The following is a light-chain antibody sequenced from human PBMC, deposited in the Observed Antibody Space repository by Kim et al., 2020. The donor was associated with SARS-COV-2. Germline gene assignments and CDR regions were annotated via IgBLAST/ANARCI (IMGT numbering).Light chain of an antibody. V-gene: IGLV10-54*01. CDR1: SNNVGCHG. J-gene: IGLJ3*02. CDR3: SAWDSSLRAWV. CDR2: EGN. Sequence: QTCTRNSTGNSNNVGCHGASLLLLPPGHPAKRLSYEGNSRPSGISERLSASRSGNTASLNISGLQPEDETDYNCSAWDSSLRAWVFGGGTQLTVL.